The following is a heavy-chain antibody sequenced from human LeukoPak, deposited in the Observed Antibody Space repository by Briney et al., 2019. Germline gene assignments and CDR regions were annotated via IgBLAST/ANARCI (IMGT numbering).Heavy chain of an antibody. Sequence: SETLSLTCTVSGGSISSYYWSWIRQPAGKGLEWIGRIYTSGSTNYNPSLKSRVTISVDTSKNQFSLKLSSVTAADTAVYYCARDGTPSYYGPPPYYYMDVWGKGTTVTISS. CDR2: IYTSGST. CDR1: GGSISSYY. V-gene: IGHV4-4*07. CDR3: ARDGTPSYYGPPPYYYMDV. J-gene: IGHJ6*03. D-gene: IGHD3-10*01.